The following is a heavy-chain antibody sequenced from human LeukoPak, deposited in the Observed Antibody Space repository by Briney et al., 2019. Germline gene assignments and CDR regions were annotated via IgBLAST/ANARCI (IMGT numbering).Heavy chain of an antibody. J-gene: IGHJ4*02. D-gene: IGHD6-13*01. V-gene: IGHV1-24*01. CDR3: ATVLGYSSSWSSDY. CDR2: FDPEDGET. CDR1: GYTLTELS. Sequence: ASVKVSCKVSGYTLTELSMHWVRQAPGKGLEWMGGFDPEDGETIYAQKFQGRVTMTEDTSTGTAYMELSSLRSEDTAVYYCATVLGYSSSWSSDYWGQGTLVTVSS.